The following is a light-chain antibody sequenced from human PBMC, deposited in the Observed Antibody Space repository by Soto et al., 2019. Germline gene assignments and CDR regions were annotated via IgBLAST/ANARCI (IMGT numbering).Light chain of an antibody. CDR3: QQHADWPLT. V-gene: IGKV3-11*01. Sequence: PGERATLSCRASQSVSSYLAWYQQKAGQAPRLLIYAASTRATGIPARFSGSGSGTDFTITLSSLEPEDGAVYDGQQHADWPLTFGGGTKVDIK. CDR1: QSVSSY. J-gene: IGKJ4*01. CDR2: AAS.